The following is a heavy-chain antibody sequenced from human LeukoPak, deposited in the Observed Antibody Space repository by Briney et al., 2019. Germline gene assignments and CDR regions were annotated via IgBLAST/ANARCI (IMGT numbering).Heavy chain of an antibody. J-gene: IGHJ5*02. CDR3: ARAGCSGGSCYSDHNWFDP. D-gene: IGHD2-15*01. Sequence: SQTLSLTCAISGDSVSSNSAAWNWIRQSPSRGLEWLGRTYYRSKWYNDYAVSVKSRITINPDTSKNQFSLQLNSVTPEDTAVYYCARAGCSGGSCYSDHNWFDPWGQGTLVTVSS. CDR2: TYYRSKWYN. CDR1: GDSVSSNSAA. V-gene: IGHV6-1*01.